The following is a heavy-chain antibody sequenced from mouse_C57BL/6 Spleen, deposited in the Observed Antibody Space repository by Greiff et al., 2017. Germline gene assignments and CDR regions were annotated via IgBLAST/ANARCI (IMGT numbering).Heavy chain of an antibody. V-gene: IGHV1-82*01. CDR3: ARGNYPNGDAMDD. D-gene: IGHD1-1*02. Sequence: VKLLESGPELVKPGASVKISCKASGYAFSSSWMNWVKQRPGKGLEWIGRIYPGDGDTNYNGKFKGKATLTADKSSSTAYMQLSSLTSEDSAVYFCARGNYPNGDAMDDWGQGTSVTVSS. CDR2: IYPGDGDT. CDR1: GYAFSSSW. J-gene: IGHJ4*01.